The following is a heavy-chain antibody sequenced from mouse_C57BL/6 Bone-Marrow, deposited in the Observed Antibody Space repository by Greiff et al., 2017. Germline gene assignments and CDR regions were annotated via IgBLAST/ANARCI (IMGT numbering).Heavy chain of an antibody. V-gene: IGHV1-82*01. CDR3: ARGSAYYYGSSYEVGY. CDR1: GYAFSSSW. J-gene: IGHJ2*01. Sequence: QVQLQQSGPELVKPGASVKISCKASGYAFSSSWMNWVKQRPGKGLEWIGRIYPGDGDTNYNGTFKGKATLPADKSYSTAYMPLSSLTSEDSAVYFCARGSAYYYGSSYEVGYWGQGTTRTVSS. CDR2: IYPGDGDT. D-gene: IGHD1-1*01.